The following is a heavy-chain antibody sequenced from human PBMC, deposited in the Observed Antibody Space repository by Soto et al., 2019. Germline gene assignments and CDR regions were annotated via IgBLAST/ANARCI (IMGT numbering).Heavy chain of an antibody. J-gene: IGHJ4*02. CDR2: INAGNGNT. D-gene: IGHD3-3*01. CDR3: ARALDFWSAYFDY. Sequence: GASVKVSCKTSGYTFTSYAMHWVRQAPGQRLEWMGWINAGNGNTKYSQKFQGRFTISRDNSKNTLYLQMNSLRTEDTAVYYCARALDFWSAYFDYWGQGSLVTVSS. CDR1: GYTFTSYA. V-gene: IGHV1-3*01.